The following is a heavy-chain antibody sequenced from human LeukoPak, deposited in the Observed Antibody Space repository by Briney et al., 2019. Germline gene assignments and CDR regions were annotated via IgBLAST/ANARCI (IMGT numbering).Heavy chain of an antibody. V-gene: IGHV3-23*01. CDR2: ISGSGGST. CDR1: GFTFSSYA. CDR3: AKDHQDIVVVPAAISPYFDY. D-gene: IGHD2-2*02. Sequence: GGSLRLSCAASGFTFSSYAMSWVRQAPGKGLEWVSAISGSGGSTYYADSVKGRFTISRDNSKNTLYLQMNSLRAEDTAVYYCAKDHQDIVVVPAAISPYFDYWGQGTLVTVSS. J-gene: IGHJ4*02.